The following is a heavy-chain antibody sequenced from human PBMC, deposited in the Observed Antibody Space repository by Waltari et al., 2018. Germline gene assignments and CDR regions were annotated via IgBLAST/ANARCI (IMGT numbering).Heavy chain of an antibody. CDR3: AKATRRETGGLDY. J-gene: IGHJ4*02. CDR1: GFTFSSYG. V-gene: IGHV3-33*06. D-gene: IGHD7-27*01. CDR2: IWYDGSNK. Sequence: QVQLVESGGGVVQPGRSLRLSCAASGFTFSSYGMHWVRQAPGKGLEWVAVIWYDGSNKYYADSVKGRFTISRDNSKNTLYLQMNSLRAEDTAVYYCAKATRRETGGLDYWGQGTLVTVSS.